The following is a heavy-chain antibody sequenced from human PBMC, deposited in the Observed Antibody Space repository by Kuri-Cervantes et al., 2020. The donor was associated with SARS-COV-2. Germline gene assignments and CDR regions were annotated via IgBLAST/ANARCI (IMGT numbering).Heavy chain of an antibody. CDR1: GGSFSGYY. Sequence: ESLKISCAVYGGSFSGYYWSWIRQPPGKGLEWIGEINHSGSTNYNPSLKSRVTISVDTSKNQFSLKLSSVTAADTAVYYCARTVVPPQNRFDPWGQGTLVTVSS. D-gene: IGHD2-2*01. CDR3: ARTVVPPQNRFDP. V-gene: IGHV4-34*01. J-gene: IGHJ5*02. CDR2: INHSGST.